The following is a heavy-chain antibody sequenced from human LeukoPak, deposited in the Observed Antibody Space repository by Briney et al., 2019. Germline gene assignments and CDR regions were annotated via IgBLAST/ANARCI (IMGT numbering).Heavy chain of an antibody. D-gene: IGHD6-19*01. Sequence: ASVKVSCKASGYTFTGYYMHWVRQAPGQGLEWMGWITAYNGDRNYAQKFQGRVTMTTDTSTSTVYMELRSLRSDDTAVYYCARGGIAVAGTDRSFDPWGQGTLVTVSS. J-gene: IGHJ5*02. CDR2: ITAYNGDR. CDR1: GYTFTGYY. V-gene: IGHV1-18*04. CDR3: ARGGIAVAGTDRSFDP.